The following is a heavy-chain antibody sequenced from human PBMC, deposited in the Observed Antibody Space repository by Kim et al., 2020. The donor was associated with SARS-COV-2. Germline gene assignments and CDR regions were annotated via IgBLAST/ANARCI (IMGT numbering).Heavy chain of an antibody. CDR1: GGSISSSSYY. V-gene: IGHV4-39*01. CDR2: IYYSGST. D-gene: IGHD6-19*01. CDR3: ATHLGGGGWY. Sequence: SETLSLTCTVSGGSISSSSYYWGWIRQPPGKGLEWIGSIYYSGSTYYNPSLKSRVTISVDTSKNQFSLKLSSVTAADTAVYYCATHLGGGGWYWGQGTLVTVSS. J-gene: IGHJ4*02.